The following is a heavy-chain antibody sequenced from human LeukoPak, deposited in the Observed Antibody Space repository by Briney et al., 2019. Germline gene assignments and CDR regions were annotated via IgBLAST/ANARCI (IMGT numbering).Heavy chain of an antibody. J-gene: IGHJ6*03. Sequence: SVKVSCKASGYTFTGYYMHWVRQAPGQGLEWMGGIIPIFGTANYAQKFQGRVTITADESTSTAYMELSSLRSEDTAVYYCARGGIYYYYMDVWGKGTTVTISS. CDR2: IIPIFGTA. CDR3: ARGGIYYYYMDV. CDR1: GYTFTGYY. V-gene: IGHV1-69*13. D-gene: IGHD1-14*01.